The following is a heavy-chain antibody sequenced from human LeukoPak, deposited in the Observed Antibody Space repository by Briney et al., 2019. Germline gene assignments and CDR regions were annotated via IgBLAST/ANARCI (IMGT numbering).Heavy chain of an antibody. CDR2: IYYSGST. Sequence: SETLSLTCTVSGGSISSYYWSWIRQPPGKGLEWIGYIYYSGSTNYNPSLKSRVTISVDTSKNQSSLKLSSVTAADTAVYYCARTIDGTWFDPWGRGTLVTVSS. J-gene: IGHJ5*02. CDR1: GGSISSYY. D-gene: IGHD1-26*01. CDR3: ARTIDGTWFDP. V-gene: IGHV4-59*01.